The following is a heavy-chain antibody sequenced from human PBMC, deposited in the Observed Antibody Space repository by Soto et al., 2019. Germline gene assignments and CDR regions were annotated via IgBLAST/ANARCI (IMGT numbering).Heavy chain of an antibody. D-gene: IGHD6-13*01. CDR1: GGSFSGYY. J-gene: IGHJ4*02. CDR3: ARGLRWQQLAL. V-gene: IGHV4-34*01. CDR2: INHSGST. Sequence: SETLSLTCAVYGGSFSGYYWSWIRQPPGKGLEWIGEINHSGSTNYNPSLKSRVTISVDTSKNQFSLKLSSVTAADTAVYYCARGLRWQQLALWGQGTLVTVSS.